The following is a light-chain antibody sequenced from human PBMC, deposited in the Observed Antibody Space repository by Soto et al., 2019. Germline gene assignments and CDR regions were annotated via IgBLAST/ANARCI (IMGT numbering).Light chain of an antibody. CDR1: QGISSY. CDR3: QQLNSYRYT. V-gene: IGKV1-9*01. J-gene: IGKJ2*01. Sequence: DIQLTQSPSFLSASVGDRVTITCRASQGISSYLAWYQQKPGKAPKLLIYAASTLQSGVPPRFRGSGSGTEFTLTISRLQPEDFATYYCQQLNSYRYTFGQGTKLESK. CDR2: AAS.